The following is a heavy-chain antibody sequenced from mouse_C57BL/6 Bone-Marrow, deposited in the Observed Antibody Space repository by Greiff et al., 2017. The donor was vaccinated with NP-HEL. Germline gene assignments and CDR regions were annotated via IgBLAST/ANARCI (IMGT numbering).Heavy chain of an antibody. CDR3: ARIYPQSWFAY. CDR1: GFTFSSYA. D-gene: IGHD2-1*01. V-gene: IGHV5-4*01. CDR2: ISDGGSYT. J-gene: IGHJ3*01. Sequence: EVQLVESGGGLVKPGGSLKLSCAASGFTFSSYAMSWVPQTPEKRLEWVATISDGGSYTYYPDNVKGRFTISRDNAKNNLYLQMSHLKSEDTAMYYCARIYPQSWFAYWGQGTLVTVSA.